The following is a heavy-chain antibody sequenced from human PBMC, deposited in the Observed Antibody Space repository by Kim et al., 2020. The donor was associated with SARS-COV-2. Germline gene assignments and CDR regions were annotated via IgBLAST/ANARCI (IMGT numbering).Heavy chain of an antibody. CDR1: GFTFSSYA. Sequence: LSLTCAASGFTFSSYAMSWVRQAPGKGLEWVSAISGSGGSTYYADSAKGRFTISRDNSKNTLYLQMNSLRAEDTAVYYCAKEEVPAAIYDYWGQGTLVTVSS. J-gene: IGHJ4*02. CDR3: AKEEVPAAIYDY. D-gene: IGHD2-2*01. V-gene: IGHV3-23*01. CDR2: ISGSGGST.